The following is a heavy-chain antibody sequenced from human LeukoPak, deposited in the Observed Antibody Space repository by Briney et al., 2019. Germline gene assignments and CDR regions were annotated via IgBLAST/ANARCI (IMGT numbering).Heavy chain of an antibody. D-gene: IGHD3-10*02. J-gene: IGHJ3*02. CDR2: IYYSGTT. CDR1: GGSISSSSYY. Sequence: PSETLSLTCTVSGGSISSSSYYWGWIWIRQPPGKGLEWIGSIYYSGTTYYNPPLKSRVTISVDTSKNQFSLKLSSVTAADTAVYYCARHTTMIRDEAFDIWGQGTVVTVSS. CDR3: ARHTTMIRDEAFDI. V-gene: IGHV4-39*01.